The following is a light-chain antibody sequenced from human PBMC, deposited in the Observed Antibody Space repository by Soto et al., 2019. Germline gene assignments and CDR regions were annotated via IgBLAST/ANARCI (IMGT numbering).Light chain of an antibody. J-gene: IGKJ4*01. V-gene: IGKV3-15*01. CDR2: GAF. CDR3: QQYKNWPSLT. Sequence: EIVMTQSPATLSVSPGQRDTLSCRASQSVSYNLAWYQHKPGQGPRLLIYGAFTRATGIPARFSGSGSGTEFTLTIGSLQSEDFAVYYCQQYKNWPSLTFGGGTKVEIK. CDR1: QSVSYN.